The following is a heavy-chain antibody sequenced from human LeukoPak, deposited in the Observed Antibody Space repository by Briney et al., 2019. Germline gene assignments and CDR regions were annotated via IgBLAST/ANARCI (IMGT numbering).Heavy chain of an antibody. D-gene: IGHD3-10*01. Sequence: TGGSLRLSCAASGFTLRNYAMSWVRQAPGKGLEWVSVIAGSGGGTYYADSVKGRFTISRDTSKNTLYLQVNSLRAEDTAVYYCAKDISYGLWFRELYLDYWGQGTLVTVSS. CDR3: AKDISYGLWFRELYLDY. CDR1: GFTLRNYA. V-gene: IGHV3-23*01. J-gene: IGHJ4*02. CDR2: IAGSGGGT.